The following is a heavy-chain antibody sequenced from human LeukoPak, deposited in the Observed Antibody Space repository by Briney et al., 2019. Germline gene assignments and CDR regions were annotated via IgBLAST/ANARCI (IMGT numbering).Heavy chain of an antibody. CDR3: ARAPSEIGGYYPEYFRH. CDR2: IKSDGGT. J-gene: IGHJ1*01. D-gene: IGHD3-22*01. V-gene: IGHV3-74*01. Sequence: GGSLRLSCAASIFTFSRYWMHWVRQAPGKGLVGVARIKSDGGTNYADSVKGRFTTSRDNAKNTVSLKMNSMRAEDTGVYYCARAPSEIGGYYPEYFRHWGQGPRVTVSS. CDR1: IFTFSRYW.